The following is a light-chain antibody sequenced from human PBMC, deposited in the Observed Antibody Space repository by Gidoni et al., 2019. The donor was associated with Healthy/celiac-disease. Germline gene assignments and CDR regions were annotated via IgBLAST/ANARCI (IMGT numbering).Light chain of an antibody. J-gene: IGKJ3*01. V-gene: IGKV1-39*01. CDR2: AAS. Sequence: DIQMTQSPSSLSASVGDRVTITCRASQSISSYLNWYQQKPGKAPKLLIYAASSLQSGVPSRFSGSGSVTDFTLTISSLQPEEFLTYYCQQSYSTPLFTFGPGTKVDIK. CDR1: QSISSY. CDR3: QQSYSTPLFT.